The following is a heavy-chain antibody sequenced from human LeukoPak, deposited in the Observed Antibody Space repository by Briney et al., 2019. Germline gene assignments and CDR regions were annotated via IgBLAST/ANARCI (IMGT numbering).Heavy chain of an antibody. CDR3: AKDPSSYYYDSSGYGSPVRRRDDY. J-gene: IGHJ4*02. CDR1: GFTVSSNS. V-gene: IGHV3-53*01. CDR2: IYSGGNT. D-gene: IGHD3-22*01. Sequence: PGGSLRLSCTVSGFTVSSNSMSWVRQAPGKGLEWVSFIYSGGNTQYSDSVKGRFTISRDNSKNTLYLQMNSLRAEDTAVYYCAKDPSSYYYDSSGYGSPVRRRDDYWGQGTLVTVSS.